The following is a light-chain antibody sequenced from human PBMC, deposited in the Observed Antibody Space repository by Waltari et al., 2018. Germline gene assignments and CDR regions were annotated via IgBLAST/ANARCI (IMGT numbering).Light chain of an antibody. V-gene: IGLV2-23*01. CDR3: CSYVXXTTXLYV. J-gene: IGLJ1*01. Sequence: QSALTQPASVSGSPGQSITISCTGSSNDLGTYNLVSWYQQHPGKAPKLMIYEGHERPAGXSXRFSXAXXXXTAXXXSXXXQAEDEXXXXCCSYVXXTTXLYVFGTGTKVXX. CDR1: SNDLGTYNL. CDR2: EGH.